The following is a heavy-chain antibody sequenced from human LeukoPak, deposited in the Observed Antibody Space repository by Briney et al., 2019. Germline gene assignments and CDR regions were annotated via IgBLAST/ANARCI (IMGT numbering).Heavy chain of an antibody. CDR3: ARGIVATMAFDY. CDR2: INHSGST. CDR1: GGSFSGYY. D-gene: IGHD5-12*01. Sequence: SETLSLTCAVYGGSFSGYYWSWIRQPPGKGLEWIGEINHSGSTNYNPSLKSRVTISVDTSKNQFSLKLSSVTAADTAVYYCARGIVATMAFDYWGQGTLVTVSS. V-gene: IGHV4-34*01. J-gene: IGHJ4*02.